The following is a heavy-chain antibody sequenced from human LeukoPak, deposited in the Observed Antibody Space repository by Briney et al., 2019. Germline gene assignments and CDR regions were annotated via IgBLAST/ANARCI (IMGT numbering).Heavy chain of an antibody. CDR3: ARAAWFGRLAFDY. D-gene: IGHD3-10*01. CDR2: INPSGGST. CDR1: GYTFTSYY. V-gene: IGHV1-46*01. Sequence: ASVKVSCKASGYTFTSYYMHWVRQAPGQGLEWMGIINPSGGSTSYAQKFQGRVTITRDTSASTAYMELSSLRSEDMAVYYCARAAWFGRLAFDYWGQGTLVTVSS. J-gene: IGHJ4*02.